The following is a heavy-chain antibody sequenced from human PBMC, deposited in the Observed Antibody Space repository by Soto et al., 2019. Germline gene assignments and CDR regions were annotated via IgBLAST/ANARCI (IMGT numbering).Heavy chain of an antibody. J-gene: IGHJ4*02. V-gene: IGHV3-30*18. Sequence: QVHLVESGGGVVQSGRSLRLSCAASGFTFSYYAMHWVRQAPGKGLEWVAVISYDGSDKYYADSVKGRFTISRDNSKNTLDLQMNSLRADDTAVYYCAKGLGELSPESFDYWGQGTLITVSS. CDR3: AKGLGELSPESFDY. D-gene: IGHD3-16*02. CDR2: ISYDGSDK. CDR1: GFTFSYYA.